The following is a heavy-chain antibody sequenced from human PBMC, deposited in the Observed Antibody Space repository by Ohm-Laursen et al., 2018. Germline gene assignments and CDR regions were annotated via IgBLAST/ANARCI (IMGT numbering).Heavy chain of an antibody. CDR3: ARQISIAARTYYYYGMDV. Sequence: TLSLTWTVSGGSISSGAYCWSWIRQHPGKGLEWIGYIYHSGSTYYNPSLKSRVTISVDTSKYQFSLKLSSVTAADTAVYYCARQISIAARTYYYYGMDVWGQGTTVTVSS. J-gene: IGHJ6*02. CDR1: GGSISSGAYC. V-gene: IGHV4-31*02. CDR2: IYHSGST. D-gene: IGHD6-6*01.